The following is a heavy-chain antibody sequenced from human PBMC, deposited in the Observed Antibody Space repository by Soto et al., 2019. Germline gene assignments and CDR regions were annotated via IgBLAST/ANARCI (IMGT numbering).Heavy chain of an antibody. CDR2: IKQDGSEK. Sequence: EVQLVESGGGLVQPGGSLRLSCAASGFTFSSYWMSWVRQAPGKGLEWVANIKQDGSEKYYVDSVKGRFTISRDNAKNPQHLQKNSLRAEDTAEYYGARDLPSSRRIPFFDYWGQGTLVTVSS. CDR3: ARDLPSSRRIPFFDY. V-gene: IGHV3-7*01. CDR1: GFTFSSYW. D-gene: IGHD6-13*01. J-gene: IGHJ4*02.